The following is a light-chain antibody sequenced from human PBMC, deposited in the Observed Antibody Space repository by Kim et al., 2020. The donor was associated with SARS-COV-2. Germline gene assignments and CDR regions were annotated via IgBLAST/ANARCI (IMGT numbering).Light chain of an antibody. CDR2: QDS. J-gene: IGLJ2*01. V-gene: IGLV3-1*01. CDR1: KLGDKY. Sequence: SCELTQPPSVSVSPGQTASITCSGDKLGDKYACWYQQKPGQSPVLVIYQDSKRPSGIPERFSGSNSGNTATLTISGTQAMDEADYYCQAWDSSTGGVFGGGTQLTVL. CDR3: QAWDSSTGGV.